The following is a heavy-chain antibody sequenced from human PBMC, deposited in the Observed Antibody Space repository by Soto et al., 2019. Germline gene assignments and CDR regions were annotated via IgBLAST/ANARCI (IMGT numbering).Heavy chain of an antibody. J-gene: IGHJ5*02. CDR2: ISSSSSTI. V-gene: IGHV3-48*01. Sequence: VQLVESGGGLVQPGGSLRLSCAASGFTFSSYSMNWVRQAPGKGLEWVSYISSSSSTIYYADSVKGRFTISRDNAKNSLYLQMNSLRAEDTAVYYCARNYDYIWGSYRYTGWFDPWGQGTLVTVSS. D-gene: IGHD3-16*02. CDR3: ARNYDYIWGSYRYTGWFDP. CDR1: GFTFSSYS.